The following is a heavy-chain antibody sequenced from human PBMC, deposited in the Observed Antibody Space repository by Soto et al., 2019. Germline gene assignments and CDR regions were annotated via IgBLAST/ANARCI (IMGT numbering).Heavy chain of an antibody. CDR3: ARDILTGYYAAFDI. CDR2: IIPIFGTA. V-gene: IGHV1-69*13. CDR1: GGTFSSYA. Sequence: SVKVSCKASGGTFSSYAISWVRQAPGQGLEWMGGIIPIFGTANYAQKFQGRVTITADESTSTAYMELSSLRSEDTAVYYCARDILTGYYAAFDIWGPGTMVTVS. J-gene: IGHJ3*02. D-gene: IGHD3-9*01.